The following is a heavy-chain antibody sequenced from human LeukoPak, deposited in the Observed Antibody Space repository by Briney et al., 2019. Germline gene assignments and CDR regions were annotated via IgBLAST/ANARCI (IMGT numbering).Heavy chain of an antibody. Sequence: PGGSLRLSCAASGFSFRDFWMTWVRQAPGKGLEWVANINQGGSVKYYVDSVKGRFTISRDDAKSSLYVQMNSLRDEDTAVYYRGERQFGSGSYWFDYWGQGTLVTVSS. V-gene: IGHV3-7*01. CDR3: GERQFGSGSYWFDY. CDR2: INQGGSVK. J-gene: IGHJ4*02. D-gene: IGHD3-10*01. CDR1: GFSFRDFW.